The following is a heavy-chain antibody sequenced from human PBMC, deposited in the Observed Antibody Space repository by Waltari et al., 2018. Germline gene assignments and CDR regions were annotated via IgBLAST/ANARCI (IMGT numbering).Heavy chain of an antibody. V-gene: IGHV3-33*01. Sequence: QVQLVESGGGVVQPGRSLRLSCAASGFTFSSYGMHWVRQAPGKGLEGVAVIWYDGSNKYYADSVKGRFTISRDNSKNTLYLQMNSLRAEDTAVYYCARGPHSSGWYAGYWGQGTLVTVSS. CDR3: ARGPHSSGWYAGY. CDR1: GFTFSSYG. D-gene: IGHD6-19*01. J-gene: IGHJ4*02. CDR2: IWYDGSNK.